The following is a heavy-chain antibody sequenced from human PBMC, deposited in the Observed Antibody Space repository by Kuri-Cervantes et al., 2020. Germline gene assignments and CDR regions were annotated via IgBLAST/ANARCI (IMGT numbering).Heavy chain of an antibody. J-gene: IGHJ5*02. D-gene: IGHD6-13*01. CDR3: ARGYWAAAGYNWFDP. CDR1: GGTFSSYA. CDR2: IIPIFGTA. V-gene: IGHV1-69*13. Sequence: SVKVSCKASGGTFSSYAISWVRQAPGQGLEWMGGIIPIFGTANYAQKFQGRVTITADESTSTAYMELSSLRSEDTAVYYCARGYWAAAGYNWFDPWGQGTLVTVSS.